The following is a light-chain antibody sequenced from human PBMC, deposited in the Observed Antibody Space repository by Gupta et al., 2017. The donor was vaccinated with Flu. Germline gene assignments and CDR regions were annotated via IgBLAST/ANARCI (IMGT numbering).Light chain of an antibody. J-gene: IGLJ2*01. CDR1: SSNSGSNT. CDR2: NDN. Sequence: RVTISCSGSSSNSGSNTVSWYQRFPGSAPKLLFYNDNERPSGVPDRFSASKSGTSASLAISGLQSEDEADYFCAAWDDSMNGGVFGGGTKLTVL. V-gene: IGLV1-44*01. CDR3: AAWDDSMNGGV.